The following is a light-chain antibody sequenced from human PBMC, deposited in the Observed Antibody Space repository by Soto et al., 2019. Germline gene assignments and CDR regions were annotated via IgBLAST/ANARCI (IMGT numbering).Light chain of an antibody. V-gene: IGKV3-20*01. J-gene: IGKJ1*01. CDR2: GAS. Sequence: EIVLTQSPGTLSLSPGERATLFCRASQSVATSQLAWYQQKPGQAPRLLIGASSRATGVPDRFIASGSGTDFTLTISRLEPVDFAVYYCQQFASSPRTFGRGTTVEIK. CDR1: QSVATSQ. CDR3: QQFASSPRT.